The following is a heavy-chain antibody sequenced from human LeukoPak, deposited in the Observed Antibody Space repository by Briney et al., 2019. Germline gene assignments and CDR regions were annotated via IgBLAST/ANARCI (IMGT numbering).Heavy chain of an antibody. D-gene: IGHD5-18*01. J-gene: IGHJ4*02. V-gene: IGHV5-51*01. CDR3: ARQTAMGRSGDY. CDR1: GYNFATYW. CDR2: IDPSDSET. Sequence: PGESLKISCKASGYNFATYWIGWVRQMPGKGLEWMGIIDPSDSETRYTPSFQGQVTISVDKSLTTAYLQWNSLKASDTVMYYCARQTAMGRSGDYWGQGTLVTVSS.